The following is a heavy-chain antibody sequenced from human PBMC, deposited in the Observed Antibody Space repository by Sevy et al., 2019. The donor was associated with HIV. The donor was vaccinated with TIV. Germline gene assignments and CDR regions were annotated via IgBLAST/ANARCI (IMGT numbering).Heavy chain of an antibody. J-gene: IGHJ6*04. CDR2: ISSSSSTI. CDR1: GFTFSSYS. D-gene: IGHD3-3*01. CDR3: AREGYDFWSGCVDV. V-gene: IGHV3-48*02. Sequence: GGSLRLSCAASGFTFSSYSMNWVRQAPGKGLEWVSYISSSSSTIYYAGSVKGRFTISRDNAKNSLYLQMNSLRDEDTAVYYCAREGYDFWSGCVDVWGKGTTVTVSS.